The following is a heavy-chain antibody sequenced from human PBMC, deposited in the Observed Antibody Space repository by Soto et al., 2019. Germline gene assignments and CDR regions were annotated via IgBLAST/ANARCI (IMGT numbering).Heavy chain of an antibody. CDR1: GVSFENFW. J-gene: IGHJ6*02. CDR3: ARGSYDSSGYYYLFHYYYGMDV. D-gene: IGHD3-22*01. Sequence: AGGSLRLSCVGSGVSFENFWMAWFRQAPGKGLEWVASIKEDGSEKSYMDSVKGRLTISRENAKNSLYLQMNSLRAEDTAVYYCARGSYDSSGYYYLFHYYYGMDVWGQGTTVTVSS. CDR2: IKEDGSEK. V-gene: IGHV3-7*02.